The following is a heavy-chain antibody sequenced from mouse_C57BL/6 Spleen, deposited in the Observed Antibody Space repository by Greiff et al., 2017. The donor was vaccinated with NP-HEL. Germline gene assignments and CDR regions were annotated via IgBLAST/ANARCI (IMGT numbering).Heavy chain of an antibody. D-gene: IGHD2-1*01. Sequence: VQLQQSGAELMKPGASVKLSCKATGYTFTGYWIEWIGEILPGSGSTNYNEKFKGKATFTADTSSNTAYMQLSSLTTEDSAIYYCAREDGNYVSYFDVWGTGTTVTVSS. CDR3: AREDGNYVSYFDV. J-gene: IGHJ1*03. CDR1: GYTFTGYW. V-gene: IGHV1-9*01. CDR2: ILPGSGST.